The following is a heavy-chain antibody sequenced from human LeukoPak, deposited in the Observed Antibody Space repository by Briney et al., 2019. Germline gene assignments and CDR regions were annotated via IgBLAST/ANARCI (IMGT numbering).Heavy chain of an antibody. Sequence: SETLSLTRIVSGGSISSISSNNYHWGWIRQPPGKGLEWIGSIYYSGSTYYNPSLKSRVTISVDTSKNQFSLKLSSVTAADTAVYYCARVYLEEYYDFWSGYPRGPNFDYWGQGTLVTVSS. CDR2: IYYSGST. D-gene: IGHD3-3*01. CDR3: ARVYLEEYYDFWSGYPRGPNFDY. V-gene: IGHV4-39*01. J-gene: IGHJ4*02. CDR1: GGSISSISSNNYH.